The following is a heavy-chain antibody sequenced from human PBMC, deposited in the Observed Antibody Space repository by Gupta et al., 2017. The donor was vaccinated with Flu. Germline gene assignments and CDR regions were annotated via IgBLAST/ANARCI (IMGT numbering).Heavy chain of an antibody. Sequence: EVQLVESGGGVVEPGGSLRLSCAASGFNFSNAWMSWVRQAPGKGLEWVGRIKSKADGGTTDYDVPVKGRFTISRDDSKTTLYLQMNSLKTEDTAVYYCATGPIVVVAATTQPFDYWGQGTLVTVSS. D-gene: IGHD2-15*01. J-gene: IGHJ4*02. V-gene: IGHV3-15*01. CDR1: GFNFSNAW. CDR3: ATGPIVVVAATTQPFDY. CDR2: IKSKADGGTT.